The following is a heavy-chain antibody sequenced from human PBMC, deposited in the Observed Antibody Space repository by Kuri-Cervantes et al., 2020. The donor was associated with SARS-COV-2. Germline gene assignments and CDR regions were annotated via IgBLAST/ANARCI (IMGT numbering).Heavy chain of an antibody. V-gene: IGHV3-23*01. CDR2: TSRSGGTS. CDR3: AKGWNSLDP. Sequence: GGSLRLSCVASQFNFDNNAMTWVRQAPGKGLEWVSSTSRSGGTSYYADSVKGRFTISRDNSKNTLYPQMNSLRAEDTAVYYCAKGWNSLDPWGQGTLVTVSS. J-gene: IGHJ5*02. CDR1: QFNFDNNA. D-gene: IGHD1-7*01.